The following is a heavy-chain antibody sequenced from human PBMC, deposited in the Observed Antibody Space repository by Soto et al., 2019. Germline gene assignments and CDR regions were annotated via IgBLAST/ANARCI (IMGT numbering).Heavy chain of an antibody. Sequence: TLSLTCTVSGGSISSGGYYWSWIRQHPGKGLEWIGYIYYSGSTYYNPSLKSRVTISVDTSKNQFSLKLSSVTAADTAVYYCARECITGTTSWFDPWGQGTRVTVAS. D-gene: IGHD1-7*01. J-gene: IGHJ5*02. V-gene: IGHV4-31*03. CDR2: IYYSGST. CDR1: GGSISSGGYY. CDR3: ARECITGTTSWFDP.